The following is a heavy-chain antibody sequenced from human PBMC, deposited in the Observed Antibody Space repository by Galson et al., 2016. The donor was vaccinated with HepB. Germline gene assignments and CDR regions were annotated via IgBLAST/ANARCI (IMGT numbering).Heavy chain of an antibody. J-gene: IGHJ4*02. CDR1: GYSIRSGFY. CDR3: ARVGYYGSGRAYYFDS. D-gene: IGHD3-10*01. Sequence: SLTCTVSGYSIRSGFYWGWIRQPPGKGLEWIGIIYHSGSTYYNPSLKSRAIISVDTSKNQFSLRLSSVTAADTAIYFCARVGYYGSGRAYYFDSWGQGRLVTVSS. V-gene: IGHV4-38-2*02. CDR2: IYHSGST.